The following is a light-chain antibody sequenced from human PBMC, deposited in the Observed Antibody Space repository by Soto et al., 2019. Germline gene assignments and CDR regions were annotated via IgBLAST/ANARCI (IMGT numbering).Light chain of an antibody. Sequence: EIVLTQSPGTLSLSPGERATLSCRASVTISSGYLAWYQQKPGQAPRLLIHGASSRATGIPDRFSGSGSGTDFTLTSSSLEPEDFAVYYCQQYGGSPPYTFGQGTKLEIK. CDR1: VTISSGY. CDR3: QQYGGSPPYT. CDR2: GAS. J-gene: IGKJ2*01. V-gene: IGKV3-20*01.